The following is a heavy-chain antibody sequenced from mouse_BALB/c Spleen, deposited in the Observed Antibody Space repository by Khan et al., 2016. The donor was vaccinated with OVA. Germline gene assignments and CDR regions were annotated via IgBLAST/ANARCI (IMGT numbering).Heavy chain of an antibody. Sequence: VQLQQPGPELVRPGASVKVSCKASGYAFTTFNIYWVKQSHGKSLEWIGYIDPYNGGTNYNQNFKDKATLTVDKSSSAAYMHLDSLTSEDSAVYFCARSSGGYYPRADWGQGTLVTVSA. CDR3: ARSSGGYYPRAD. CDR2: IDPYNGGT. CDR1: GYAFTTFN. V-gene: IGHV1S135*01. J-gene: IGHJ3*01. D-gene: IGHD2-3*01.